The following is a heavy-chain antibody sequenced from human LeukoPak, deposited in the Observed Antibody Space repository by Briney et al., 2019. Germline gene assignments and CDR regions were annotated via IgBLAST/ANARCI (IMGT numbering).Heavy chain of an antibody. Sequence: PGGSLRLSCAASGFTFSRNWMTWVRQAPGKGLEWLANIHQDGSEKYYADSVKGRFTISRDNAKNSLSLQMNSLRADDAAVYYCARASSKQLAGYLPDGFDIWGQGTMVTVSS. D-gene: IGHD3-9*01. CDR3: ARASSKQLAGYLPDGFDI. J-gene: IGHJ3*02. CDR2: IHQDGSEK. CDR1: GFTFSRNW. V-gene: IGHV3-7*02.